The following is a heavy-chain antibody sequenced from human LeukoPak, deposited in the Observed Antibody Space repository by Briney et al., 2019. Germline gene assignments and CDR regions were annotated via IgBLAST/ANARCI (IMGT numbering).Heavy chain of an antibody. D-gene: IGHD2-2*01. CDR3: AREMGDIVVVPAGLDP. V-gene: IGHV3-74*01. CDR1: GFTSSSYW. J-gene: IGHJ5*02. Sequence: GRSLRLSCAASGFTSSSYWMHWVRQAPGEGLVWVSRINSDGSSTSYADSVKGRFTISRDNAKNTLYLQMNSLRAEDTAVYYCAREMGDIVVVPAGLDPWGQGTLVTVSS. CDR2: INSDGSST.